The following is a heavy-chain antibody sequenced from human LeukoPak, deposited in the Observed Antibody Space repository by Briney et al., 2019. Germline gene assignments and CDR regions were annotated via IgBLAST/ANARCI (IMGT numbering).Heavy chain of an antibody. CDR2: SSYRGLA. V-gene: IGHV4-61*01. D-gene: IGHD3-10*01. CDR1: GGSVSSGRYY. Sequence: SETLSLTCTVSGGSVSSGRYYRRWIRQPPGKGLEWIGYSSYRGLANATPCRTRRVSISVGTSKSQFSLKLSSVTAADTAVYYCASRDNGSGVVPDYWGQGTLVTVSS. CDR3: ASRDNGSGVVPDY. J-gene: IGHJ4*02.